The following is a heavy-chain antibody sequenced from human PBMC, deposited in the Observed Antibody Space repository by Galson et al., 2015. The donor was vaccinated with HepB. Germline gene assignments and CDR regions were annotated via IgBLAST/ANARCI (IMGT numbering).Heavy chain of an antibody. J-gene: IGHJ4*02. CDR1: GFTFSSYA. Sequence: LRLSCAASGFTFSSYAMHWVRQAPGKGLEYVSAISTDGGSAYYADSVKGRFTISRDNSKNTLYLQVSSLRAEDTAVYYCIKDQSGHDWGRVDYWGQGTLVTVSS. CDR2: ISTDGGSA. V-gene: IGHV3-64D*06. CDR3: IKDQSGHDWGRVDY. D-gene: IGHD5-12*01.